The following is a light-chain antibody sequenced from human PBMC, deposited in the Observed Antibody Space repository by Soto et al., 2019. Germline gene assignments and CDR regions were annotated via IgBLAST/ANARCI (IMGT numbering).Light chain of an antibody. CDR3: QHYNNWPPIT. V-gene: IGKV3D-15*01. Sequence: EIVLTQSPGILSLSPGERATLSCRASQSVSASYLVWYQQKPGQAPRLLIYATSNRATGIPARFSGSGSGTEFTLTISSLHSEDFAVYYCQHYNNWPPITFGQGTRLEIK. CDR2: ATS. CDR1: QSVSASY. J-gene: IGKJ5*01.